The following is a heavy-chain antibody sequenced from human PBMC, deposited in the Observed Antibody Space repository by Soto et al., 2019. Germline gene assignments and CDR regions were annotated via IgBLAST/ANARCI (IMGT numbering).Heavy chain of an antibody. CDR3: ARVRYSINPDYYYGMDV. V-gene: IGHV1-2*04. D-gene: IGHD4-4*01. Sequence: ASVKVSCKASGYTFTSYGISWVRQAPGQGLEWMGWINPNSGGTNYAQKLQGWVTMTRDTSISTAYTELSRLRSDDTAVYYCARVRYSINPDYYYGMDVWGQGTTVTVSS. CDR1: GYTFTSYG. CDR2: INPNSGGT. J-gene: IGHJ6*02.